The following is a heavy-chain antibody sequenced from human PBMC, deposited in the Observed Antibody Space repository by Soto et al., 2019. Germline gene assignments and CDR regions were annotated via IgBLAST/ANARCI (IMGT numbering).Heavy chain of an antibody. D-gene: IGHD3-10*01. Sequence: SETLSLTCTVSGGSISSGGYYWSWIRQHPGKGLEWIGYIYYSGSTNYNPSLKSRVTISVDTSKNQFSLKLSSVTAADTAVYYCARAGTTMVRGVISGWFDPWGQGTLVTVSS. V-gene: IGHV4-61*08. CDR3: ARAGTTMVRGVISGWFDP. CDR1: GGSISSGGYY. CDR2: IYYSGST. J-gene: IGHJ5*02.